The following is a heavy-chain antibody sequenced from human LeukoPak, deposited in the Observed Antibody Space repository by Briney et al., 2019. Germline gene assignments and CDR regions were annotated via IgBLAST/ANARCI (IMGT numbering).Heavy chain of an antibody. Sequence: PGGSLRLSCAASGFTFSSYNMNWVRQAPGKGLEWVSYISSSSSTIYYADSVKGRFTISRDNAKNSLYLQMNSLRAEDTAVYYCARDPKEYYGATIIDYWGQGTLVTVSS. CDR2: ISSSSSTI. V-gene: IGHV3-48*04. D-gene: IGHD5-12*01. CDR3: ARDPKEYYGATIIDY. J-gene: IGHJ4*02. CDR1: GFTFSSYN.